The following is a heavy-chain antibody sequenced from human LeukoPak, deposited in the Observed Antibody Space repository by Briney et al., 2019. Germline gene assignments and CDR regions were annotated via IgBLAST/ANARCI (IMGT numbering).Heavy chain of an antibody. V-gene: IGHV4-39*01. CDR1: GGSISSSSYY. J-gene: IGHJ3*01. CDR2: IYYSGST. CDR3: ARLQSMIVVVGP. D-gene: IGHD3-22*01. Sequence: SETLSLTCTVSGGSISSSSYYWGWIRQPPGKGLEWIGSIYYSGSTYYNPSLKSRVTISVDTSKNQFSLKLSSVTAADTAVYYCARLQSMIVVVGPWSQGTMVTVSS.